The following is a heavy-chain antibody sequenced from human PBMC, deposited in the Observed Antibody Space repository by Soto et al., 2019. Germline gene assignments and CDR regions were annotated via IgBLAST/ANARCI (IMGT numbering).Heavy chain of an antibody. V-gene: IGHV4-39*01. CDR2: IYYSGST. CDR3: ARHRGSSGYCSGGSCRYYYYYGMDV. CDR1: GGSISSSSYY. J-gene: IGHJ6*02. Sequence: SETLSLTCTVSGGSISSSSYYWDWIRQPPGKGLEWIGSIYYSGSTYYNPSLKSRVTISVDTPKNQFSLKLSSVTAADTAVYYCARHRGSSGYCSGGSCRYYYYYGMDVWGQGTTVTVSS. D-gene: IGHD2-15*01.